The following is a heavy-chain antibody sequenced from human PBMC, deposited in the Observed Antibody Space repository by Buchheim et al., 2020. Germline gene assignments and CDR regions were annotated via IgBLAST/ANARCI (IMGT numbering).Heavy chain of an antibody. CDR2: ISYDGSNK. V-gene: IGHV3-30*04. D-gene: IGHD2-21*02. J-gene: IGHJ6*02. CDR1: GFTFSSYA. CDR3: ARDWGYCGGDCYHPFRLWDYYGMDV. Sequence: QVQLVESGGGVVQPGRSLRLSCAASGFTFSSYAMHWVRQAPGKGLEWVAVISYDGSNKYYADSAKGRFTISRDNSKNTLYLQMNSLRAEDTAVYYCARDWGYCGGDCYHPFRLWDYYGMDVWGQGTT.